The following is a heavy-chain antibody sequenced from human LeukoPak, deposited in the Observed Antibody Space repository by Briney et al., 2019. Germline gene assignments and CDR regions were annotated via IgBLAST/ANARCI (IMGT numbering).Heavy chain of an antibody. CDR2: FYHTGST. CDR3: ASAYCSGGSCMLGLFDY. D-gene: IGHD2-15*01. Sequence: PSETLSLTCAVSDSSISNGFYWGWIRQPPGKGLEWIGSFYHTGSTYYNPSLNSRVTISVDTSKSQFSLELRSVTAADTAVYYCASAYCSGGSCMLGLFDYWGQGTLVTVSS. V-gene: IGHV4-38-2*01. J-gene: IGHJ4*02. CDR1: DSSISNGFY.